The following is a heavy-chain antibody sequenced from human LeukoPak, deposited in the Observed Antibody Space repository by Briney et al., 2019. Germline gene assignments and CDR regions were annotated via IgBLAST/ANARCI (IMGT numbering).Heavy chain of an antibody. J-gene: IGHJ1*01. D-gene: IGHD6-19*01. V-gene: IGHV1-2*06. CDR1: GYTFTGYY. CDR3: ARPEVQWLGQYEYFQH. CDR2: INPNSGGT. Sequence: ASVKVSCKASGYTFTGYYMHWVRQAPGQGLEWMGRINPNSGGTNYAQKFQGRVTMTSDTSISTAYMELSRLRSDDPAVYYCARPEVQWLGQYEYFQHWGQGTLVTVSS.